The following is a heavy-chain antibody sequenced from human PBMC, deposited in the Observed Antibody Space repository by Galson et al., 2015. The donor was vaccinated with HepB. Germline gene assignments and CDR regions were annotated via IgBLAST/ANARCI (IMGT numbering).Heavy chain of an antibody. V-gene: IGHV3-15*01. CDR2: IKSKTDGGTT. J-gene: IGHJ4*02. CDR3: TTDQFFTMIVVVTYFDY. Sequence: SLRLSCAASGFTFSNAWMSWVRQAPGKGLEWVGRIKSKTDGGTTDYAAPVKGRFTISRDDSKNTLYLQMNSLKTEDTAVYYCTTDQFFTMIVVVTYFDYWGQGTLVTVSS. D-gene: IGHD3-22*01. CDR1: GFTFSNAW.